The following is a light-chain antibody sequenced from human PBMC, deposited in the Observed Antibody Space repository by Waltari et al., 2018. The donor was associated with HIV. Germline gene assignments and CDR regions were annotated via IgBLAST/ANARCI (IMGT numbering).Light chain of an antibody. CDR2: EVS. Sequence: TISCTGTSSDVGGYNYVSWYQQHPGKAPKLMIYEVSNRPSGVSNRFSGSKSGNTASLTISGLQAEDEADYYCSSYTSSNVVFGGGTKLTVL. CDR1: SSDVGGYNY. J-gene: IGLJ2*01. CDR3: SSYTSSNVV. V-gene: IGLV2-14*01.